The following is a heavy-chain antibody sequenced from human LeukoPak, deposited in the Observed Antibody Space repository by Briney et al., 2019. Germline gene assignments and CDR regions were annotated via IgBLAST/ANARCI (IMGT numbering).Heavy chain of an antibody. CDR2: MNPNSGNT. CDR1: GYTFTSYD. Sequence: ASVKVSCKASGYTFTSYDINWVRQATGQGREWMGWMNPNSGNTGYAQKFQGRVTMTRNTSTSTGYMQLSSLRSEDTAVYYCARDTRSSYLQYYFDYWGQGTLVTVSS. V-gene: IGHV1-8*01. D-gene: IGHD5-24*01. CDR3: ARDTRSSYLQYYFDY. J-gene: IGHJ4*02.